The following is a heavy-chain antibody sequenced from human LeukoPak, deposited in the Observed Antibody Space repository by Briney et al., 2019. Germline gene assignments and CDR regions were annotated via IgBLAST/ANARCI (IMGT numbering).Heavy chain of an antibody. Sequence: PGGSLRLSCTTSGFSFRNYWMGWVRQAPDKGLEWVAVVAHDGTVKYYADPVKGRFTISRDNGKKTLYLEMTSLRPEDTAVYYCAKEEGIKRGTNFDSWGQGSLVTVSS. V-gene: IGHV3-30*18. D-gene: IGHD1-7*01. CDR3: AKEEGIKRGTNFDS. CDR1: GFSFRNYW. CDR2: VAHDGTVK. J-gene: IGHJ4*02.